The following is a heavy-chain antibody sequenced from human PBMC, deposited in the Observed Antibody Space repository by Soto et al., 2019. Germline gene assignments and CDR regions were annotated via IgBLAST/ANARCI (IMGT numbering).Heavy chain of an antibody. D-gene: IGHD3-22*01. CDR1: GGSISSFY. CDR3: ARGYYDSSGYYYYFDY. V-gene: IGHV4-59*01. J-gene: IGHJ4*02. CDR2: IYDTGRT. Sequence: SETLSLTCTVSGGSISSFYWSWIRQSPGKGLEWIGSIYDTGRTNYNPSLESRVTISVDTSKNQFSLKLSSVTAADTAVYYCARGYYDSSGYYYYFDYWGQGTLVTVSS.